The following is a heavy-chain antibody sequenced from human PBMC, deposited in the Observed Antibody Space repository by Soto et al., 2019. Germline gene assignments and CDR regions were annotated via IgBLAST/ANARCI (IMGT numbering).Heavy chain of an antibody. CDR2: INPNSGGT. CDR3: AALRFLEWLLFEDYYYYYGMDV. CDR1: GYTFTGYY. V-gene: IGHV1-2*02. D-gene: IGHD3-3*01. J-gene: IGHJ6*02. Sequence: GASVKVSCKASGYTFTGYYMHWVRQAPGQGLEWMGWINPNSGGTNYAQKFQGRVTMTRDTSISTAYMELSRLRSDDTAVYYCAALRFLEWLLFEDYYYYYGMDVWGQGTTVTVSS.